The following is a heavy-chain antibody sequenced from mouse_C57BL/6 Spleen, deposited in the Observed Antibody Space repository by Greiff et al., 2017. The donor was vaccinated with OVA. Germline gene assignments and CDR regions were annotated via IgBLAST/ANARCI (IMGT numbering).Heavy chain of an antibody. CDR1: GYTFTSYW. V-gene: IGHV1-7*01. Sequence: QVQLQQSGAELAKPGASVKLSCKASGYTFTSYWMHWVKQRPGQGLEWIGYINPSSGYTKYNQKFKDKSTLTADKSSSTAYMQLSSLTYEDSAVYYCAREESRQLSGDAMDYWGQGTSVTVSS. CDR2: INPSSGYT. J-gene: IGHJ4*01. D-gene: IGHD3-2*02. CDR3: AREESRQLSGDAMDY.